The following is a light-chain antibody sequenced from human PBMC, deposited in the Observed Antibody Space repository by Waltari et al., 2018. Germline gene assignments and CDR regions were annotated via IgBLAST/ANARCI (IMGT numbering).Light chain of an antibody. CDR1: QSVSRN. V-gene: IGKV3-15*01. CDR2: GAS. J-gene: IGKJ3*01. Sequence: EIVMTQSPATLSVSPGERATLSCRASQSVSRNSAWYQQKPGQAPRLLIYGASTRATGIPARFSGSGSGTEFTLTISSLQSEDFAVYYCQQYNNWLFTFGPGTKVDIK. CDR3: QQYNNWLFT.